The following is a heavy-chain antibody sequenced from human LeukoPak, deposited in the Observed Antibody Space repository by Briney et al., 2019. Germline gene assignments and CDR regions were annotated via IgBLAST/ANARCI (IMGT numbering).Heavy chain of an antibody. D-gene: IGHD1-26*01. CDR3: ATVNSGSFEGVDY. J-gene: IGHJ4*02. V-gene: IGHV1-69-2*01. CDR2: VDPEDGET. Sequence: ASVKVSCRVSGYTFTDYYMHWVQQAPGKGLEWMGLVDPEDGETIYAEKFQGRVTITADTSTDTAYMELSSLRSEDTAVYYCATVNSGSFEGVDYWGQGTQVTVSS. CDR1: GYTFTDYY.